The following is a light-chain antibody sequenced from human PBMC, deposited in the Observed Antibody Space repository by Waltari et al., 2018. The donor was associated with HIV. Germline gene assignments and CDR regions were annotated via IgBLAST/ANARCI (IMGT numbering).Light chain of an antibody. CDR1: QTVFNNF. J-gene: IGKJ5*01. V-gene: IGKV3-20*01. CDR2: DTF. CDR3: QQYGASPT. Sequence: DIVLTQSPGTLSLSPGDGATLSCRASQTVFNNFFAWSQHKPGQPPRLVIYDTFARAAGVPDRFRGSGSGTDCTLSISRVEPEDFAVYFCQQYGASPTFGQGTRLE.